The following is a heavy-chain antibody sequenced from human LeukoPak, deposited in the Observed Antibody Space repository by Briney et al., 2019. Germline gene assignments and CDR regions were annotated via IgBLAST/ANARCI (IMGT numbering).Heavy chain of an antibody. CDR1: GYTFNGYY. V-gene: IGHV1-2*02. J-gene: IGHJ4*02. Sequence: ASVKVFCKASGYTFNGYYIHLVRQAPGQRPEWIGLINPNSGGTNYAQKFQGRVTMTRDTSISTAYMELSRLRSDDTAVYYCARDLSDYDILTGYLRDDYWGQGTLVTVSS. CDR3: ARDLSDYDILTGYLRDDY. CDR2: INPNSGGT. D-gene: IGHD3-9*01.